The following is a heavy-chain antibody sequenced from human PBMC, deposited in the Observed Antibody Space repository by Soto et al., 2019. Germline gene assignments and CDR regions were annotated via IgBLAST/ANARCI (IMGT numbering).Heavy chain of an antibody. D-gene: IGHD2-21*02. CDR2: INAGNGNT. V-gene: IGHV1-3*01. CDR3: ARGRDWGAFDI. CDR1: GYTFTSYS. Sequence: ASVKVSCKASGYTFTSYSMHWVRQAPGQRLEWMGWINAGNGNTKYSQKFQGRVTITRDTSASTAYMELSSLRSEDTAVYYCARGRDWGAFDIWGQGTMVTVSS. J-gene: IGHJ3*02.